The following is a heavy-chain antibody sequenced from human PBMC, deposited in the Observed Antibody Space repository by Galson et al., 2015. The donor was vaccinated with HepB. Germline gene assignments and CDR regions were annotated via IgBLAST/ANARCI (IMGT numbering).Heavy chain of an antibody. J-gene: IGHJ6*02. CDR1: GGSISSSNW. CDR2: IYHSGST. D-gene: IGHD3-10*01. CDR3: ASAGGDLWFGELRSVGYYYYGMDV. V-gene: IGHV4-4*02. Sequence: LSLTCAVSGGSISSSNWWSWVRQPPGKGLEWIGEIYHSGSTNYNPSLKSRVTISVDKSKNQFSLKLSSVTAADTAVYYCASAGGDLWFGELRSVGYYYYGMDVWGQGTTVTVSS.